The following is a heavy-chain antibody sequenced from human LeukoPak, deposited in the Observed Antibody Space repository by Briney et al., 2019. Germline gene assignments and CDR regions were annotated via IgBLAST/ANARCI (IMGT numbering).Heavy chain of an antibody. J-gene: IGHJ6*03. Sequence: SETLSLTCTVSGGSISSSSYYWGWIRQPPGKGLEWIGSIYYSGSTYYNPSLKSRVTISVDTSKNQFSLKLSSVTAADTAVYYCARQRGGTTRGYYYYYYMDVWGKGTTVTISS. CDR2: IYYSGST. V-gene: IGHV4-39*01. CDR3: ARQRGGTTRGYYYYYYMDV. CDR1: GGSISSSSYY. D-gene: IGHD1-1*01.